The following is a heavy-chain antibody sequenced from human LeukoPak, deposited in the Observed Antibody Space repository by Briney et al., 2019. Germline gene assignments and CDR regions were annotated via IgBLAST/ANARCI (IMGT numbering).Heavy chain of an antibody. V-gene: IGHV3-23*01. CDR1: GFTVSSNY. CDR3: AKGGYCSSTSCSPFDY. D-gene: IGHD2-2*01. J-gene: IGHJ4*02. Sequence: GGSLRLSCAASGFTVSSNYMSWVRQAPGKGLEWVSAISGSGGSTYYADSVKGRFTISRDNSKNTLYLQMNSLRAEDTAVYYCAKGGYCSSTSCSPFDYWGQGTLVTVSS. CDR2: ISGSGGST.